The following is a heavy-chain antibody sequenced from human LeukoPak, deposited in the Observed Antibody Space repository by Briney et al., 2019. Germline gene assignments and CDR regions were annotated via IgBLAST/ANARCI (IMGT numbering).Heavy chain of an antibody. J-gene: IGHJ4*02. Sequence: PGGSLRLSCAASGFTFSVYYMSWIRQAPGKGLEWVSYISSSGSTIYYADSVKGRFTISRDNAKNSLYLQMNSLRAEDTAVYYCARKTNYYGSGSYKGVDYWGQGTLVTVSS. CDR2: ISSSGSTI. CDR1: GFTFSVYY. CDR3: ARKTNYYGSGSYKGVDY. V-gene: IGHV3-11*01. D-gene: IGHD3-10*01.